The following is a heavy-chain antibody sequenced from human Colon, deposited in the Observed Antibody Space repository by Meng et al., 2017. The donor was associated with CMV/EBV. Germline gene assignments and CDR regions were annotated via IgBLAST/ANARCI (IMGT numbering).Heavy chain of an antibody. V-gene: IGHV3-23*04. D-gene: IGHD3-3*01. CDR3: AKRDTIFWDY. CDR2: ISSSGGTT. CDR1: GFTFTSAW. Sequence: EVQLVESGGGLVKPGGSLCLSCIASGFTFTSAWMSWVRQAPGKGLEWVSTISSSGGTTYYSDSLKGRFTISRDNSKNTLYLQMNSLRAEDTAIYYCAKRDTIFWDYWGQGTLVTVSS. J-gene: IGHJ4*02.